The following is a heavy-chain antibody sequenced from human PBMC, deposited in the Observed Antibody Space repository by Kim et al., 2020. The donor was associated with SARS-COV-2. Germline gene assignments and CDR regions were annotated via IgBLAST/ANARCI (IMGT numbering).Heavy chain of an antibody. Sequence: SETLSLTCTVSGGSISSGGYYWSWIRQHPGKGLEWIGYIYYSGSTYYNPSLKSLVTISVDTSKNQFSLKLSSVTAADTAVYYCARDLTGTTVFDYWGQGTLVTVSS. CDR1: GGSISSGGYY. D-gene: IGHD1-7*01. CDR3: ARDLTGTTVFDY. CDR2: IYYSGST. V-gene: IGHV4-31*01. J-gene: IGHJ4*02.